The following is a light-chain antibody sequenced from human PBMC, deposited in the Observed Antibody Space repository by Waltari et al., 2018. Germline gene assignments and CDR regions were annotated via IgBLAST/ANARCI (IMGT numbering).Light chain of an antibody. Sequence: DMVMTHSPPSLHVTHGEQASIAFSARQSLLNSNGYNYFDGYLQKPGQSPHLLIYLGSNQAYGVPDRFNGSGSGTDFTLKISRVEAEDVGVYYCMQALQTPYTFGQGTKLEIK. CDR2: LGS. CDR3: MQALQTPYT. CDR1: QSLLNSNGYNY. V-gene: IGKV2-28*01. J-gene: IGKJ2*01.